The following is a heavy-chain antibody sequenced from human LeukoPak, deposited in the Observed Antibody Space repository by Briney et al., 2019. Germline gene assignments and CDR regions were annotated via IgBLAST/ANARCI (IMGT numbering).Heavy chain of an antibody. Sequence: GGSLRLSCAASGFSFSGDYIHWVRQAPGKGLEYVSAINGNGVTTHYTNSVKGRFTISRDNSKNTVYLQMGGLSTEDTAVYYCARDTNREQDIWGQGTTVTVSS. CDR3: ARDTNREQDI. J-gene: IGHJ6*02. CDR2: INGNGVTT. V-gene: IGHV3-64*01. D-gene: IGHD3-3*01. CDR1: GFSFSGDY.